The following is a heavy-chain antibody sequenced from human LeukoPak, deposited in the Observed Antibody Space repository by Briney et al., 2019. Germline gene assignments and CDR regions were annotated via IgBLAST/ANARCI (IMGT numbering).Heavy chain of an antibody. CDR3: ATAGSRVATITSLGY. Sequence: ASVKVSFKVSGYTLTELSMHWVRQAPGKGLEWMGGFDPEDGETIYAQKFQGRVTMTEDTSTDTAYMELSSLRSEDTAVYYCATAGSRVATITSLGYWGQGTLVTVSS. CDR2: FDPEDGET. J-gene: IGHJ4*02. D-gene: IGHD5-12*01. V-gene: IGHV1-24*01. CDR1: GYTLTELS.